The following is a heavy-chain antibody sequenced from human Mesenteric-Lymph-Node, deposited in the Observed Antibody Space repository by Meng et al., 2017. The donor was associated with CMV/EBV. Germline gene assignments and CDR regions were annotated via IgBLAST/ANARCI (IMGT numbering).Heavy chain of an antibody. CDR2: IYYSGST. D-gene: IGHD2-2*01. CDR3: ARGTYQLLWDWFDP. J-gene: IGHJ5*02. CDR1: GGSISSSSYY. Sequence: SETLSLTCTVSGGSISSSSYYWGWLRQPPGKGLEWIGSIYYSGSTYYNPSLKSRVTISVDTSKNQFSLKLSSVTAADTALYYCARGTYQLLWDWFDPWGQGTLVTVSS. V-gene: IGHV4-39*07.